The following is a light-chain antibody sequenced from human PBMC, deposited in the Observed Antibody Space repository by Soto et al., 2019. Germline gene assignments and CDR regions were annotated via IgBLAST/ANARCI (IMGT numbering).Light chain of an antibody. Sequence: DIQMTQSPSTLSASVGDRVTITCRASQGISTWLAWYQQKPGKAPKVLIYEASKLESGVPSRFSGSGSGTEFTLTISTLQPDDVATYYCQQYNSYQWTFGQGTKVEIK. CDR3: QQYNSYQWT. CDR2: EAS. V-gene: IGKV1-5*01. J-gene: IGKJ1*01. CDR1: QGISTW.